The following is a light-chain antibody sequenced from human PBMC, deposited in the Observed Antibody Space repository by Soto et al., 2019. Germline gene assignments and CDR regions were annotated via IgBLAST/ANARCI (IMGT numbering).Light chain of an antibody. Sequence: DIQMTQSPSTLSASVGDRVTITCRASQSISNWLAWYQQKPGKAPKLLIYGASSLESGVPSRFSGSGSWTEFTRTISSLQPDDFATYYCQQYNSYSLFFGQGTKLEIK. V-gene: IGKV1-5*01. CDR1: QSISNW. CDR3: QQYNSYSLF. J-gene: IGKJ2*01. CDR2: GAS.